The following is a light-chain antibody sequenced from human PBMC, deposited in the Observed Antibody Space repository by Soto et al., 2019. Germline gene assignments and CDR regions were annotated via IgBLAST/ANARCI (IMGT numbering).Light chain of an antibody. CDR2: GAS. CDR3: QQHDILPIT. J-gene: IGKJ5*01. V-gene: IGKV3-20*01. Sequence: EILLTQSPCTLSLSPGDTATLSCRASQNLSRYFLAWYQHKPGQAPRLLISGASRRATGIPERYSGAGSGTDFTLTISRLEPEDFELYYCQQHDILPITFGQGTRLEIK. CDR1: QNLSRYF.